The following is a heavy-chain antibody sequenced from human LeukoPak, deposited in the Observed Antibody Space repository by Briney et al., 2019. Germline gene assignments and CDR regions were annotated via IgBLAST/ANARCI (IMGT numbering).Heavy chain of an antibody. CDR2: IYYSGST. CDR3: AREGGYNLPFDY. V-gene: IGHV4-59*01. Sequence: PSETLSLTCTVSGGSISDYYWSWIRQPPGKGLEWIGYIYYSGSTNYNPSLKSRVTISVDTSKNQFSLKLSSVTAADTAVYYCAREGGYNLPFDYWGQGTLVTVSS. J-gene: IGHJ4*02. CDR1: GGSISDYY. D-gene: IGHD5-24*01.